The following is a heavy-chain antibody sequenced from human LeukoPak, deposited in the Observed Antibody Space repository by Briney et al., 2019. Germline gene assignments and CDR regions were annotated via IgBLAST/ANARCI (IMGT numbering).Heavy chain of an antibody. CDR1: GFTFSSYG. CDR2: IWYDGSNK. J-gene: IGHJ4*02. Sequence: GRSLRLSCAASGFTFSSYGMHWVRQAPGKGLEWVAVIWYDGSNKYYADSVMGRFTISRDNSKNTLYLQMNSLRAEDTAVYYCARDYCSGGSCYFFDYWGQGTLVTVSS. D-gene: IGHD2-15*01. V-gene: IGHV3-33*01. CDR3: ARDYCSGGSCYFFDY.